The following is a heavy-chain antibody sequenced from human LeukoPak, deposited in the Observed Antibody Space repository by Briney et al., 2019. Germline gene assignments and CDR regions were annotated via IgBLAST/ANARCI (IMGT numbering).Heavy chain of an antibody. D-gene: IGHD1-26*01. V-gene: IGHV3-30*02. Sequence: PGGSLRLSCAASGFTFSSYGMHWVRQAPGKGLEWVAFIRYDGSNKYYADSVKGRFTISRDNSKNTLYLQMNSLRAEDTAVYYCAKDRGGHSWEAFDIWGQGTMVTVSS. J-gene: IGHJ3*02. CDR1: GFTFSSYG. CDR2: IRYDGSNK. CDR3: AKDRGGHSWEAFDI.